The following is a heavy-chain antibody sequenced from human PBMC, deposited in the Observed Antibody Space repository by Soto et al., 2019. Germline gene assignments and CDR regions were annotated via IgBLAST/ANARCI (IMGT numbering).Heavy chain of an antibody. CDR1: GFTFSSYA. Sequence: GSLRLSCAASGFTFSSYAMHWVRQAPGKGLEWVAVISYDGSNKYYADSVKGRFTISRDNSKNTLYLQMNSLRAEDTAVYYCAREEYYYGSGRPGMDVWGQGTTVTVSS. V-gene: IGHV3-30-3*01. J-gene: IGHJ6*02. CDR2: ISYDGSNK. CDR3: AREEYYYGSGRPGMDV. D-gene: IGHD3-10*01.